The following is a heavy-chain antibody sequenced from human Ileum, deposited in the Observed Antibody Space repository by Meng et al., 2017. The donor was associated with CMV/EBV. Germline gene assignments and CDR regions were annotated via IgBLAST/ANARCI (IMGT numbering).Heavy chain of an antibody. CDR3: ARTAKARTSYYDSFDY. D-gene: IGHD3-22*01. CDR1: GFSLTRGVG. V-gene: IGHV2-5*02. CDR2: VFWDDDK. Sequence: SGFSLTRGVGVCWIRQPPGKALEWLAVVFWDDDKRYSPSLKSRLTITKDTSKNQVVLTMTNMDPVDTATYFCARTAKARTSYYDSFDYWGQGTLVTVSS. J-gene: IGHJ4*02.